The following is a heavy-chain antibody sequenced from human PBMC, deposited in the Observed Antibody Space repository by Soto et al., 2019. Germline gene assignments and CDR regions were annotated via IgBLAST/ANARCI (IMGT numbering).Heavy chain of an antibody. D-gene: IGHD3-9*01. J-gene: IGHJ5*02. CDR1: GYTFTSYD. CDR2: MNPNSGNT. CDR3: ARGGVLRYFDWLLYGDWFDP. V-gene: IGHV1-8*01. Sequence: QVHLVQSGAEVKKPGASVKVSCKASGYTFTSYDINWVRQATGQGLEWMGWMNPNSGNTGYAQKFQGRVTMTRNTSISTAYMELSSLRSEDTAVYYCARGGVLRYFDWLLYGDWFDPWGQGTLVTVSS.